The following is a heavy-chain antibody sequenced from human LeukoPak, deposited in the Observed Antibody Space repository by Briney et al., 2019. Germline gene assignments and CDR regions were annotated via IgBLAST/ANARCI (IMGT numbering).Heavy chain of an antibody. J-gene: IGHJ6*03. D-gene: IGHD1-26*01. CDR3: ARVIVFRGYMDV. CDR1: GFTFDDYG. Sequence: GGSLRLSCAASGFTFDDYGMSWVRQAPTKGLEWVSGINWNGGGTAYADSVKGRFTISRDNAKNSLYLQMNSLRAEDTAVYYCARVIVFRGYMDVWGKGTTVTVSS. CDR2: INWNGGGT. V-gene: IGHV3-20*04.